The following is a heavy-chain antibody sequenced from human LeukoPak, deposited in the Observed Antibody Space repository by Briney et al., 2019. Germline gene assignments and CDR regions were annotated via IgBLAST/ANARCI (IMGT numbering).Heavy chain of an antibody. CDR3: ARHRGSMYYYDSSGWYFDY. Sequence: GESLKISCKGSGYSFTSYWIDWVRQMPGKGLEWMGIIYPGDSDTRYSPSFQGQVTISADKSISTAYLQWGSLKASDTAMYYCARHRGSMYYYDSSGWYFDYWGQGTLVTVSS. J-gene: IGHJ4*02. V-gene: IGHV5-51*01. D-gene: IGHD3-22*01. CDR1: GYSFTSYW. CDR2: IYPGDSDT.